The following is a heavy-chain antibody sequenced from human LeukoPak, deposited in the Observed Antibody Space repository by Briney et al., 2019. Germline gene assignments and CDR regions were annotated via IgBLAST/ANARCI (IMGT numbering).Heavy chain of an antibody. CDR2: IRSKAYGGTT. V-gene: IGHV3-49*03. CDR1: GFTFGDYA. CDR3: AKGLGEYQLLYAFDI. Sequence: PGGSLRLSCTASGFTFGDYAMSWFRQAPGKGLEWVGFIRSKAYGGTTEYAASVKGRFTISRDDSKSIAYLQMNSLKTEDTAVYYCAKGLGEYQLLYAFDIWGQGTMVTVSS. J-gene: IGHJ3*02. D-gene: IGHD2-2*01.